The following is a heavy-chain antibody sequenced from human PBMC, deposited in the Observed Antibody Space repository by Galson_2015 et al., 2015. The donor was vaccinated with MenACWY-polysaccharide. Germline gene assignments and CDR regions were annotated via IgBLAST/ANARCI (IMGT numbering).Heavy chain of an antibody. J-gene: IGHJ4*02. CDR1: GFTFSDYY. V-gene: IGHV3-11*01. CDR3: ARGRSF. Sequence: SLRLSCAASGFTFSDYYMSWIRQAPGKGLEWISYIGPSSTAIYYADSVKGRFTISRDNAKNSLSLQMDSLRADDTARYYCARGRSFWGQGTLVTVSS. D-gene: IGHD3-10*01. CDR2: IGPSSTAI.